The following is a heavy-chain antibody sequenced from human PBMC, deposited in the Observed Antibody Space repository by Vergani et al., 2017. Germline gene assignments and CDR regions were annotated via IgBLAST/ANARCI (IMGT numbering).Heavy chain of an antibody. CDR3: ARRTVGVFSGYGDYSWFDP. V-gene: IGHV2-26*01. CDR2: IFSNDEK. CDR1: GFSLSNARMG. J-gene: IGHJ5*02. Sequence: QVTLKESGPVLVKPTETLTLTCTVSGFSLSNARMGVSWIRQPPGKALEWLAHIFSNDEKSYSTSLKSRLTISKDTSKSQVVLTMTNMDPVDTATYYCARRTVGVFSGYGDYSWFDPWGQGTLVTVSS. D-gene: IGHD4-17*01.